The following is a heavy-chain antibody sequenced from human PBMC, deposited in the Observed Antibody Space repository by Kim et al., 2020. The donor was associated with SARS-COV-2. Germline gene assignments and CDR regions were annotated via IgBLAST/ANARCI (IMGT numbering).Heavy chain of an antibody. Sequence: GGSFSGYNWNWIRQPPGKGLEWIGEINHSGSTNFNPSLKSRVTISVDTSKNQFSLKLSSVTAADTAVYYCARRGLGYCSSTSCQSAFDIWGQGTMVTVSS. D-gene: IGHD2-2*01. J-gene: IGHJ3*02. CDR1: GGSFSGYN. V-gene: IGHV4-34*01. CDR2: INHSGST. CDR3: ARRGLGYCSSTSCQSAFDI.